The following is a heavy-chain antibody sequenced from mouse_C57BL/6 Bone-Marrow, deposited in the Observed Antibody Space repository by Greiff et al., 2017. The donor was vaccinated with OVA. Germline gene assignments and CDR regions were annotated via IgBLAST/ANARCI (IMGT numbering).Heavy chain of an antibody. J-gene: IGHJ3*01. CDR2: IDPENGDT. V-gene: IGHV14-4*01. CDR1: GFNIKDDY. D-gene: IGHD1-1*01. CDR3: TSSYYGSSLAWFAY. Sequence: EVQRVESGAELVRPGASVKLSCTASGFNIKDDYMHWVKQRPEQGLEWIGWIDPENGDTEYASKFQGKATITADTSSNTAYLQLSSLTSEDTAVYYCTSSYYGSSLAWFAYWGQGTLVTVSA.